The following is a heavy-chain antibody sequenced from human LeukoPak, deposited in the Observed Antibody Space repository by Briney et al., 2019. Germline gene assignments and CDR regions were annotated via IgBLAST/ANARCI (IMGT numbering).Heavy chain of an antibody. Sequence: SVKVSCKASGGTFSSYAISWVRQAPGQGLERMGGIIPIFGTANYAQKFQGRVTITTDESTSTAYMELSSLRSEDTAVYYCAREGSTYCSSTSCYLAYYYMDVWGKGTTVTVSS. V-gene: IGHV1-69*05. CDR3: AREGSTYCSSTSCYLAYYYMDV. CDR1: GGTFSSYA. CDR2: IIPIFGTA. J-gene: IGHJ6*03. D-gene: IGHD2-2*01.